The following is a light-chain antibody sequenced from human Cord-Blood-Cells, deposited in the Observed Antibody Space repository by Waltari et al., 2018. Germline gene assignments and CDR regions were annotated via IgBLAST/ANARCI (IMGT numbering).Light chain of an antibody. CDR3: QVWDSSSDHWV. V-gene: IGLV3-21*04. CDR1: NLGSKS. CDR2: YDS. J-gene: IGLJ3*02. Sequence: SYVLTQPPSVSVAPGKTARITCGGNNLGSKSVQWYQQKPGQAPVLVIYYDSDRPSGIPERFSGSNSGNTATLTISRVEAGDEADYYCQVWDSSSDHWVFGGGTKLTVL.